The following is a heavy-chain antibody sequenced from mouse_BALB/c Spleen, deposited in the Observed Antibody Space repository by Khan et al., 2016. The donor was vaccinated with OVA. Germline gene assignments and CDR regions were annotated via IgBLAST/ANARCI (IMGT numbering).Heavy chain of an antibody. CDR1: GYTFTSYV. V-gene: IGHV1S136*01. Sequence: VQLQQSGPELVKPGASVKMSCKASGYTFTSYVMPWVKQKPGLGLEWIGYIYPFTDDTKYNEKFRGKVTLTTDKSSSTAYLELASLTSEDSAVFYCAPVGTYSLAFAYWGQGTLVTVSA. D-gene: IGHD1-1*01. CDR2: IYPFTDDT. J-gene: IGHJ3*01. CDR3: APVGTYSLAFAY.